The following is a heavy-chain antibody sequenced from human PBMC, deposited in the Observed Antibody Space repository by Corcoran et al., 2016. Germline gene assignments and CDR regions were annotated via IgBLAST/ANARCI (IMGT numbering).Heavy chain of an antibody. CDR3: AKDQSASLDQ. CDR2: TYYRSSWYN. V-gene: IGHV6-1*01. D-gene: IGHD3-3*01. Sequence: QVQLKQSGPGLVKPSQTLSLTCAISGDNVSSNSADWNWIRQSRSRGLEWLGRTYYRSSWYNEYALSVKSRITMNQDTYKNQISLQLNSVTPEDTVAYYCAKDQSASLDQWCQGTLVTVSS. J-gene: IGHJ4*02. CDR1: GDNVSSNSAD.